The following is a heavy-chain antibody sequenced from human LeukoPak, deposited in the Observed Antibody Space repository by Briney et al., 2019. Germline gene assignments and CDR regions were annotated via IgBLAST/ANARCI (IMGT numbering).Heavy chain of an antibody. V-gene: IGHV3-30*02. CDR2: IWYDGNNK. J-gene: IGHJ2*01. Sequence: GGSLRLSCAASGFTFSSYGMHWVRQAPGKGLEWVAVIWYDGNNKYYADSVKGRFTISRDNSKNTLYLQINRLRAEDTTVYYCAKDPRYSSSWYALRVRDWYFDLWGRGTLVTVSS. D-gene: IGHD6-13*01. CDR1: GFTFSSYG. CDR3: AKDPRYSSSWYALRVRDWYFDL.